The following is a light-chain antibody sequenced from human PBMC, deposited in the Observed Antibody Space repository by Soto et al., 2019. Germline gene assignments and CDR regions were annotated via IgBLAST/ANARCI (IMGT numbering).Light chain of an antibody. V-gene: IGLV2-8*01. CDR1: SSDVGDYNF. J-gene: IGLJ3*02. CDR3: SSFAGSNTLV. Sequence: QSVLTQPPSASGSPGQSATISCTGTSSDVGDYNFVSWYQQHPGKAPKLIIYEVTKRPSGVPDRFSGSKSGNTASLTVSGLQTGDEADYYCSSFAGSNTLVFGVGTKLTVL. CDR2: EVT.